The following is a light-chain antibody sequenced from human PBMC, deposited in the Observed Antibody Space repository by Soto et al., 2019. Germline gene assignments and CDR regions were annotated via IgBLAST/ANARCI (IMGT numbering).Light chain of an antibody. J-gene: IGKJ1*01. Sequence: SPRGCATLSCRARRRVSSNYLGWYQQKPGQAPRRLIYGASSWASGVPERFSGSGSGTEFTLTISSLQPEDFATYYCQQLHSYSRTFGQGTKVDI. CDR3: QQLHSYSRT. CDR1: RRVSSNY. CDR2: GAS. V-gene: IGKV3-20*01.